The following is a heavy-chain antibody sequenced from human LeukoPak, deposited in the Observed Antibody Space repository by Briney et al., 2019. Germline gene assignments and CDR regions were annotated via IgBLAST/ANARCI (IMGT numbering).Heavy chain of an antibody. CDR3: ARDVSLAAINWFDP. CDR2: ISSSGITI. D-gene: IGHD2-15*01. V-gene: IGHV3-48*03. Sequence: GGSLRLSCAASGFLFSSFEVNWVRQAPGKGLEWVSYISSSGITIYYADSVKGRFTISRDNAKNSLYLQMNSLRAEDTAVYYCARDVSLAAINWFDPWGQGTLVTVSS. J-gene: IGHJ5*02. CDR1: GFLFSSFE.